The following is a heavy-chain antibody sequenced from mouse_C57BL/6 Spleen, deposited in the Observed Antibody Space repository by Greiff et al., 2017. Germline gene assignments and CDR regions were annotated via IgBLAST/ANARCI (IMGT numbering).Heavy chain of an antibody. V-gene: IGHV1-64*01. Sequence: QVQLQQPGAELVKPGASVKLSCKASGYTFTSYWMHWVKQRPGQGLEWIGMIHPNSGSTNYNEKFQSKATLTVDKSSSTAYMQLSSLTSEDSAVYYCARFYGYDEGYYFDYWGQGTTLTVSS. J-gene: IGHJ2*01. CDR2: IHPNSGST. D-gene: IGHD2-2*01. CDR1: GYTFTSYW. CDR3: ARFYGYDEGYYFDY.